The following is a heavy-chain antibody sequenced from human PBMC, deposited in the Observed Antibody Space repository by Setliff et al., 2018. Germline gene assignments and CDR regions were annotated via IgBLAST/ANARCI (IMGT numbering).Heavy chain of an antibody. CDR1: GGSIGSGSYY. CDR3: ARWLLMEYYFDY. CDR2: IYTSGST. D-gene: IGHD1-1*01. Sequence: TLSLTCTVSGGSIGSGSYYWSWIRQPAGKGLEWIGRIYTSGSTNYNPSLKSRVTISVDTSKNQFSLKLSSVTAADTAVYYCARWLLMEYYFDYWGQGTLVTVSS. V-gene: IGHV4-61*02. J-gene: IGHJ4*02.